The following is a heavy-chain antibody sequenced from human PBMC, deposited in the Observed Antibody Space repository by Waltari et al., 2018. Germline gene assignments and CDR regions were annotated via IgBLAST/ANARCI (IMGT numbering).Heavy chain of an antibody. V-gene: IGHV1-2*06. CDR1: GYPFTSYG. CDR2: INPNSGGT. CDR3: AREEGREYYYYYGMDV. Sequence: QFQLVQSGSDVRNPGTSVTVSCKASGYPFTSYGISWVRQSPGQVLEWMGRINPNSGGTNYAQKFQGRVTMTRDTSNSTSYMELSRLRSDDTAVYYCAREEGREYYYYYGMDVWGKGTTVTVSS. J-gene: IGHJ6*04.